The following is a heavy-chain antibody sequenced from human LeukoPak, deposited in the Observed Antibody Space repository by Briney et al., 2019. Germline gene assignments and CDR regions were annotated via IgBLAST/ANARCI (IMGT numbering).Heavy chain of an antibody. V-gene: IGHV4-38-2*02. CDR1: GYSISSGYY. D-gene: IGHD1-1*01. CDR3: ARRSGYTKDFDY. Sequence: SETLSLTCTVSGYSISSGYYWGWIRQPPGKGLEWIGSFYDSGNTYYNPSLKSRVTISVDTSKNQFSLKLSSVTAADTAVYYCARRSGYTKDFDYWGQGTLVTVSS. CDR2: FYDSGNT. J-gene: IGHJ4*02.